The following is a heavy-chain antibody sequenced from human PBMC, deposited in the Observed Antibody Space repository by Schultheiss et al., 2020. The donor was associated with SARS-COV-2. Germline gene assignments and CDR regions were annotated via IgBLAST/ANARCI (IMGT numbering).Heavy chain of an antibody. CDR2: INPSGGST. CDR1: GYTFTSYA. D-gene: IGHD2-2*01. Sequence: ASVKVSCKASGYTFTSYAMHWVRQAPGQGLEWMGIINPSGGSTSYAQKFQGRVTITADESTSTAYMELSSLRSEDTAVYYCAKDRVPAAMYYYYGMDVWGQGTTVTVSS. CDR3: AKDRVPAAMYYYYGMDV. V-gene: IGHV1-46*01. J-gene: IGHJ6*02.